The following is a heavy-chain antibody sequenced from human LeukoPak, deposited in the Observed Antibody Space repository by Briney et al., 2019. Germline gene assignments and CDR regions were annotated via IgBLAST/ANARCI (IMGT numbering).Heavy chain of an antibody. J-gene: IGHJ4*02. CDR2: INPNSGGT. CDR1: GYTFTGYY. V-gene: IGHV1-2*02. D-gene: IGHD6-13*01. CDR3: ARDWSIAAAWDY. Sequence: GASVKVSCKASGYTFTGYYMHWVRQAPGQGPEWMGWINPNSGGTNYAQKFQGRVTMTRDTSISTAYMELSRLRSDDTAVYYCARDWSIAAAWDYWGQGTLVTVSS.